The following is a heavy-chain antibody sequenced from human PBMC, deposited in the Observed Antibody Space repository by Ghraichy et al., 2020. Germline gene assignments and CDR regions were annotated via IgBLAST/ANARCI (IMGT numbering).Heavy chain of an antibody. V-gene: IGHV1-69*13. J-gene: IGHJ5*02. CDR2: IIPIFGTA. CDR3: ARRGGFPNPGWFDP. D-gene: IGHD3-10*01. CDR1: GGTFSSYA. Sequence: SVKVFCKASGGTFSSYAISWVRQAPGQGLEWMGGIIPIFGTANYAQKFQGRVTITADESTSTAYMELSSLRSEDTAVYYCARRGGFPNPGWFDPWGQGTLVTVSS.